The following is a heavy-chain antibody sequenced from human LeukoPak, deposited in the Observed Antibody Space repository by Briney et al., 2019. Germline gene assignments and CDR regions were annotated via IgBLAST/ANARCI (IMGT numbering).Heavy chain of an antibody. CDR2: MYYSGST. CDR1: GGSISDNY. V-gene: IGHV4-59*01. D-gene: IGHD4-23*01. J-gene: IGHJ2*01. Sequence: SETLSLTCTVSGGSISDNYWTWIRQPPGKGLEWIGYMYYSGSTYYNPSFKSRVIISVDTSKNQFSLKVSSVTAADTAVYYCARLHDYGGKNFDLWGRGTLVTVSS. CDR3: ARLHDYGGKNFDL.